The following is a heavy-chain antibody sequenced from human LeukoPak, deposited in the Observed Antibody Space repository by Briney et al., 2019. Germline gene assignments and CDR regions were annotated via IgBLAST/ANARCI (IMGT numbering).Heavy chain of an antibody. CDR3: ARDGQVPGAINYYNMDV. J-gene: IGHJ6*03. CDR2: ISSISTYI. Sequence: PGGSLRLSCADSELTFSSYSMTWVRQAPGKGLEWVSSISSISTYIYYAESVKGRFTISRDNAKNLLYLQMNSLRAEDTAVYYCARDGQVPGAINYYNMDVWGKGTTVTVSS. D-gene: IGHD2-2*02. V-gene: IGHV3-21*01. CDR1: ELTFSSYS.